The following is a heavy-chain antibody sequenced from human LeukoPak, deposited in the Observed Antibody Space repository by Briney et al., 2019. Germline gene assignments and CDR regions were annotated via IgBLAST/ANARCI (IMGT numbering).Heavy chain of an antibody. CDR1: GFTFSTYW. Sequence: GGSLRLSCAASGFTFSTYWMSWVRQAPGKGLEWVAKVKPDGSEKDYVDSVKGRFTISRDNAKNSLYLQMNSLRAEDTAVYYCARGMDYYDSSDMDLDYWGQGTLVTVSS. V-gene: IGHV3-7*01. J-gene: IGHJ4*02. CDR3: ARGMDYYDSSDMDLDY. D-gene: IGHD3-22*01. CDR2: VKPDGSEK.